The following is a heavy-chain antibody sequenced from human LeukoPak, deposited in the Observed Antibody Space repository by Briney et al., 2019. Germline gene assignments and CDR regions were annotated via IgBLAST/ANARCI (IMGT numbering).Heavy chain of an antibody. Sequence: SETLSLTCTVSGRSISRHYWTWIRQPPGKGLEWIGYIYYTGSTNYNPSLQSRVTISVDTSKNQFSLKLSSVTAADTAVYYCASYDSSGRAFDIWGQGTMVTVSS. D-gene: IGHD3-22*01. J-gene: IGHJ3*02. CDR2: IYYTGST. CDR3: ASYDSSGRAFDI. CDR1: GRSISRHY. V-gene: IGHV4-59*11.